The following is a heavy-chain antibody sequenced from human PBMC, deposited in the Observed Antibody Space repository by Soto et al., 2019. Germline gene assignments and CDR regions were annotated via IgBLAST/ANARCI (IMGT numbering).Heavy chain of an antibody. Sequence: ASVKVSCKASGYTFTSYAMHWVRQAPGQRLEWMGWINAGNGNTKYSQKFQGRVTITRDTSASTAYMELSSLRSEDTAVYYCARDAPYPQGRWLNLDLWGQGTLVTVS. CDR2: INAGNGNT. J-gene: IGHJ5*02. CDR3: ARDAPYPQGRWLNLDL. D-gene: IGHD3-10*01. V-gene: IGHV1-3*01. CDR1: GYTFTSYA.